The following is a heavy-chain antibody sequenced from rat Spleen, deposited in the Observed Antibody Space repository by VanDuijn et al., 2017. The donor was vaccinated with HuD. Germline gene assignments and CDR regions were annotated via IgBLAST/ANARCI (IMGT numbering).Heavy chain of an antibody. V-gene: IGHV5-20*01. CDR3: AKESYLQPLFDH. D-gene: IGHD1-12*01. CDR1: GFTFSDHG. J-gene: IGHJ2*01. CDR2: ISYDGGST. Sequence: EVQLVESGGGLVQPGRSLKLSCAASGFTFSDHGMAWVRQTPTKGLEWVASISYDGGSTYYRDSVKGRFTISRDNAKSTLYLEMDSLRSEDTATYYCAKESYLQPLFDHWGQGVMVTVSS.